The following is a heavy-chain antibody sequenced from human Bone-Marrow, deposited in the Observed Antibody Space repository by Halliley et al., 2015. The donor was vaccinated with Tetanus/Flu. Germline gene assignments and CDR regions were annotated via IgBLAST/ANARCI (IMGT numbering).Heavy chain of an antibody. Sequence: TLSLTCAVYGESFSGYYWNWIRQPPGKGLEWIGEINHSGSTNYNPSLKSRVTISVDTSKNQISLNLTSVTAADTAMYYCARPSLYGGPRSWIDLWGQGSLVTVSS. J-gene: IGHJ5*02. V-gene: IGHV4-34*01. D-gene: IGHD2-2*02. CDR2: INHSGST. CDR1: GESFSGYY. CDR3: ARPSLYGGPRSWIDL.